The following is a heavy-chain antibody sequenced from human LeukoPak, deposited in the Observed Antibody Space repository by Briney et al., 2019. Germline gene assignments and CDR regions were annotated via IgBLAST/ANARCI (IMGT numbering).Heavy chain of an antibody. J-gene: IGHJ2*01. V-gene: IGHV3-23*01. CDR3: AKIGVIGHWYYDL. D-gene: IGHD3/OR15-3a*01. CDR1: GFPFSSHG. CDR2: ISSGSDYT. Sequence: GGSLRLSCAAAGFPFSSHGMSWVRQAPGKGPEWVSSISSGSDYTFYADSVRGRFTIFSDNSKNTMYLQMNSLRVGDTAVYYCAKIGVIGHWYYDLWGRGTLVTVSS.